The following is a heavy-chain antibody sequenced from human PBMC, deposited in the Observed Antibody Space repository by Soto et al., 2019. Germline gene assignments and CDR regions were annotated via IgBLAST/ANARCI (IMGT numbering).Heavy chain of an antibody. J-gene: IGHJ4*02. Sequence: QVQLVQSGAEVKKPGSSVKVSCKASGDTFDSYAISWVRQAPGRGLEWVGGIIPFFGTSHYAQKLKGRVTITADESTSTAYMELSGLRSEASAIYYCASESAYAGNPLAFDSWGQGTLVTVSS. CDR2: IIPFFGTS. V-gene: IGHV1-69*01. CDR3: ASESAYAGNPLAFDS. CDR1: GDTFDSYA. D-gene: IGHD2-8*01.